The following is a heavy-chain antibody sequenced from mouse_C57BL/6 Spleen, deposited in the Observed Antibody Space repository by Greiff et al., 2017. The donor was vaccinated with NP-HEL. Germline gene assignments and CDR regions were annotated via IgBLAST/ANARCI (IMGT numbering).Heavy chain of an antibody. V-gene: IGHV5-6*02. J-gene: IGHJ4*01. CDR2: ISSGGSYT. Sequence: DVHLVESGGDLVKPGGSLKLSCAASGFTFSSYGMSWVRQTPDKRLEWVATISSGGSYTYYPDSVKGRFTISRDNAKNTLYLQMSSLKSEDTAMYYCARRGIYDGYYDYAMDYWGQGTSVTVSS. CDR3: ARRGIYDGYYDYAMDY. CDR1: GFTFSSYG. D-gene: IGHD2-3*01.